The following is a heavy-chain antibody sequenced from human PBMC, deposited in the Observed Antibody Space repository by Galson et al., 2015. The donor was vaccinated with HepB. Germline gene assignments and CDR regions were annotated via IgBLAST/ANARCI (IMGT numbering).Heavy chain of an antibody. J-gene: IGHJ6*02. D-gene: IGHD3-3*01. V-gene: IGHV1-2*04. CDR2: IKPNSGGT. CDR1: GYTFTGYY. CDR3: ARDNPDFWNGYDYGMDV. Sequence: SVKVSCKASGYTFTGYYMHWVRQAPGQGLEWMGWIKPNSGGTNYAQKFQGWVTMTRDTSISTAYMELSRLRSDDTAVYYCARDNPDFWNGYDYGMDVWGQGTTVTVSS.